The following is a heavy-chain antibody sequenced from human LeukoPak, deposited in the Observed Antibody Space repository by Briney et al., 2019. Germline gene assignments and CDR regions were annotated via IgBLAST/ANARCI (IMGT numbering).Heavy chain of an antibody. V-gene: IGHV1-8*01. Sequence: ASVKVSCKASGYTFTSYDINWVRQATGQGLEWMGWMNPNSGNTGYAQKFQGRVTMTRNTSISTAYMELSSLRSEDTAVYYCARERSCPTDYYYYGMDVWGQGTTVTVSS. CDR2: MNPNSGNT. CDR3: ARERSCPTDYYYYGMDV. CDR1: GYTFTSYD. J-gene: IGHJ6*02. D-gene: IGHD3-10*01.